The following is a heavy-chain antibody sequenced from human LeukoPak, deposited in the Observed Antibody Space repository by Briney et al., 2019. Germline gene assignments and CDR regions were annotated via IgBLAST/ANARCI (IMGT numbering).Heavy chain of an antibody. J-gene: IGHJ4*02. CDR3: ARHKGSSTWYPFDY. D-gene: IGHD6-13*01. CDR2: MCKSGSN. Sequence: SETVTLTCIVSGRSISSYYGRWIRHPPGKGRECIGYMCKSGSNNYNPSLQSRVTILVDTSKNQFSLKLSSATAADTAVYYCARHKGSSTWYPFDYWGQGTLVTVSS. V-gene: IGHV4-59*08. CDR1: GRSISSYY.